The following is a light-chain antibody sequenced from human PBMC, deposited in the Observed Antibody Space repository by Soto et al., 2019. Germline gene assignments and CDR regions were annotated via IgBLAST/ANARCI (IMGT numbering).Light chain of an antibody. Sequence: EIVMTQSPATLSVPPGERATLSCRASQSVSSNLAWYQQKPGQAPRLLIYGASTRATGIPARFSGSGSGTEFTLTISSLQSEDFAVYYCQHYNNWPPWTFGQGAKVDI. J-gene: IGKJ1*01. CDR2: GAS. CDR3: QHYNNWPPWT. V-gene: IGKV3-15*01. CDR1: QSVSSN.